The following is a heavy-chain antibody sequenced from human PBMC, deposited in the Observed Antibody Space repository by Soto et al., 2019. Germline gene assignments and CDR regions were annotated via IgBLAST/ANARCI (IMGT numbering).Heavy chain of an antibody. Sequence: SSVKVSCKASGGTLSSYTISWVRQAPGQGLEWMGRIIPILGIANYAQKFQGRVTITADKSTSTAYMELSSLRSEDTAVYYCARSIFGVVNNWFDPWGQGALVTVSS. J-gene: IGHJ5*02. V-gene: IGHV1-69*02. D-gene: IGHD3-3*01. CDR1: GGTLSSYT. CDR3: ARSIFGVVNNWFDP. CDR2: IIPILGIA.